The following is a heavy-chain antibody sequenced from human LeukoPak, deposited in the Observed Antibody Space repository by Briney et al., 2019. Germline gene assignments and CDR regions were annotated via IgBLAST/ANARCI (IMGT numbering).Heavy chain of an antibody. CDR1: GFTFSSYW. Sequence: PGGSLRLSCAASGFTFSSYWMHWVRQAPGKGLEWVSRINTDGSSTSYADSVKGRFTISRDNAKNTLYLQMNSLRAEDTAVYYCARGGQFRPPDYWVQGTLVTVSS. D-gene: IGHD5-24*01. J-gene: IGHJ4*02. CDR3: ARGGQFRPPDY. CDR2: INTDGSST. V-gene: IGHV3-74*01.